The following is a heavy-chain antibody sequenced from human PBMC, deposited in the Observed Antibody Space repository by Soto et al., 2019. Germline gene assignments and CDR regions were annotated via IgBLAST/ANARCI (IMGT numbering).Heavy chain of an antibody. CDR1: GYAFTGYY. CDR3: ARAGWRSGSYRGGYYYYGMDV. D-gene: IGHD3-22*01. V-gene: IGHV1-2*02. Sequence: ASVKVSCKASGYAFTGYYMHWVRQAPGQGLEWMGWINPNSGGTNYAQKFQGRVTMTRDTSISTAYMELSRLRSDDTAVYYCARAGWRSGSYRGGYYYYGMDVWGQGTTVTVSS. CDR2: INPNSGGT. J-gene: IGHJ6*02.